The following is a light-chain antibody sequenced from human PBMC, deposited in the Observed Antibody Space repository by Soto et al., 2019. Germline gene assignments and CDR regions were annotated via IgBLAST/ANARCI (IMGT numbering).Light chain of an antibody. J-gene: IGLJ2*01. Sequence: QSVLTQPPSGSGFLGQRVTISCTGSSSNIEAGYDVHWYQQLPGTAPKLLIYGNSNRPSGVPDRFSGSKSGTSASLAITWLQAEDEADYYCQSYDSSLSGLFGGGTKLTVL. CDR3: QSYDSSLSGL. CDR1: SSNIEAGYD. CDR2: GNS. V-gene: IGLV1-40*01.